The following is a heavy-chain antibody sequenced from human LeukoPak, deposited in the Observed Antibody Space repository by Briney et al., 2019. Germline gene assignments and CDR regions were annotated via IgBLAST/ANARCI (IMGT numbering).Heavy chain of an antibody. CDR1: GFIFSSYS. V-gene: IGHV3-21*01. D-gene: IGHD3-10*01. CDR3: EREDYGSRSGDY. J-gene: IGHJ4*02. Sequence: PGGSLRLSCAASGFIFSSYSMNWVRQAPGKGLEWVSSISSSSSYIYYAGSVKGRFTISRDNAKNSLYLQMNSLRAEDTAVYYCEREDYGSRSGDYWGQGTLVTVSS. CDR2: ISSSSSYI.